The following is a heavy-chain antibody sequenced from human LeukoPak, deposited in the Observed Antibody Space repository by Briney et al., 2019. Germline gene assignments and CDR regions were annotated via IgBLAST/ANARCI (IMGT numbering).Heavy chain of an antibody. Sequence: TVQGLEWMAWMNPTSANTGYAQKFQGRVTMTRNTSISTAYMELSSLRSEDTAVYYCARGSDWGQGTLVTVSS. D-gene: IGHD3-3*01. CDR3: ARGSD. CDR2: MNPTSANT. V-gene: IGHV1-8*01. J-gene: IGHJ4*02.